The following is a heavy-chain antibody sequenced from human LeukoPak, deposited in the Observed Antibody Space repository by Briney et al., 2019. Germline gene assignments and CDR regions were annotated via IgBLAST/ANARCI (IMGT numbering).Heavy chain of an antibody. CDR2: ISHDGTRT. V-gene: IGHV3-30*18. J-gene: IGHJ6*02. D-gene: IGHD3-22*01. CDR3: AKASGQHYYDNNGYNPNYYYGMDV. Sequence: GGSLRLSCAASGFSFSDYGVFWVRQAPGKGLEWVAVISHDGTRTYYADIVKGRFTVSRDNSKSTLYLQMNRLRGDDTALYYCAKASGQHYYDNNGYNPNYYYGMDVWGQGTTVTVSS. CDR1: GFSFSDYG.